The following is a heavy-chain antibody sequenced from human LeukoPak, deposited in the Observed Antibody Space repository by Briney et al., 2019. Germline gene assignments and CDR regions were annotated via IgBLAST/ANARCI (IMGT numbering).Heavy chain of an antibody. CDR1: GGSISSGGYY. CDR2: IYYSGST. Sequence: SETLSLTCTVSGGSISSGGYYWRWIRQHPGKGLEWIGYIYYSGSTYYNPSLKSRVTISVDTSKNQFSLKLSSVTAADTAVYYCARGGYCSGGSCHDAFDIWGQGTMVTVSS. CDR3: ARGGYCSGGSCHDAFDI. V-gene: IGHV4-31*03. D-gene: IGHD2-15*01. J-gene: IGHJ3*02.